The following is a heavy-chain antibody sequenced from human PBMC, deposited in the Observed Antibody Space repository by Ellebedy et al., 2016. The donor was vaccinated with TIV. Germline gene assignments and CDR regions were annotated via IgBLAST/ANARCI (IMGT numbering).Heavy chain of an antibody. Sequence: SETLSLTXTVSGDSISSNDYYWSWIRQSPGRGLEWIGIMYYSGRSYYSPSLESRVTMSVDTSKNQFSLKLSSVTAADTALYFCARHRSWIFWNYQYYYHGLDVWGQGTTVTVSS. CDR1: GDSISSNDYY. D-gene: IGHD1-7*01. V-gene: IGHV4-39*01. CDR2: MYYSGRS. CDR3: ARHRSWIFWNYQYYYHGLDV. J-gene: IGHJ6*02.